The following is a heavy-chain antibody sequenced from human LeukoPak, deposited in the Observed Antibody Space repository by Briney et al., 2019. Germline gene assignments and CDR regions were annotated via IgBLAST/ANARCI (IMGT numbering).Heavy chain of an antibody. V-gene: IGHV3-21*01. D-gene: IGHD3-10*01. Sequence: GGSLRLSGAASGFTFSSYSMNWVRQAPGKGLEWVSSISSSSSYIYYADSVKGRFTISRDNAKNSLYLQMNSLRAEDTAVYYCARDYYGSGSYYHWGQGTLVTVSS. CDR2: ISSSSSYI. J-gene: IGHJ4*02. CDR1: GFTFSSYS. CDR3: ARDYYGSGSYYH.